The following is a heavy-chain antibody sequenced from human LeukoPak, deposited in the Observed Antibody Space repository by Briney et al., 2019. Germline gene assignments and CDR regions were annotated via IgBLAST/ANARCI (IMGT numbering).Heavy chain of an antibody. Sequence: GASVKLSCKASGYPFTTFSLHWVRQAPGQGLEWMAIINPGIFTTTYAQKLQDRITVTSDTSTATVYMEMRSLRSDDTAIYYCARDCSNGVCFPRDYWGQGTQITVST. CDR2: INPGIFTT. V-gene: IGHV1-46*01. CDR3: ARDCSNGVCFPRDY. J-gene: IGHJ4*02. CDR1: GYPFTTFS. D-gene: IGHD2-8*01.